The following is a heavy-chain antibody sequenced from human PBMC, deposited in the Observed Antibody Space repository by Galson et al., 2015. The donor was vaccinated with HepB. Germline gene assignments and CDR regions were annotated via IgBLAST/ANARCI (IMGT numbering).Heavy chain of an antibody. J-gene: IGHJ4*02. CDR1: GFTFSSYA. V-gene: IGHV3-30-3*01. D-gene: IGHD3-22*01. CDR3: ARQDNDSSGYREDY. CDR2: ISYDGSNK. Sequence: SLRLSCAASGFTFSSYAMHWVRQAPGKGLEWVAVISYDGSNKYYADSVKGRFTISRDNSKNTLYLQMNSLRAEDTAVYYCARQDNDSSGYREDYWGQGTLVTVSS.